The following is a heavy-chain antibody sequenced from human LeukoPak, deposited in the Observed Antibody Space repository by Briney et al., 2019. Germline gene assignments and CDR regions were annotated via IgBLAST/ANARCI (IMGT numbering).Heavy chain of an antibody. CDR2: IYSGGST. D-gene: IGHD3-10*01. Sequence: QPGGSLRLSCAASGFTVSSNYMSWVRRAPGKGLEWVSVIYSGGSTYYADSVKGRFTISRDNSKNTLYLQMNSLRAEDTAVYYCARDPLTMVRGVYYYYGMDVWGQGTTVTVSS. V-gene: IGHV3-66*01. CDR1: GFTVSSNY. CDR3: ARDPLTMVRGVYYYYGMDV. J-gene: IGHJ6*02.